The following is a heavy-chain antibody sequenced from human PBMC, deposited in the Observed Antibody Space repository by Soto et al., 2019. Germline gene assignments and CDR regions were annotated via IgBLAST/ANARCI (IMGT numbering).Heavy chain of an antibody. J-gene: IGHJ4*02. CDR2: IYPGDSDA. V-gene: IGHV5-51*01. CDR3: ARQPDYNIFTGYFYYFDY. CDR1: GYSFTSYW. Sequence: GESLKISCKRSGYSFTSYWIGWVRQMPGKGMEWMGIIYPGDSDARYSPSFQGQVTISVDTSISTAYLQWSSLKASDTAMYYCARQPDYNIFTGYFYYFDYWGQGTLVTVSS. D-gene: IGHD3-9*01.